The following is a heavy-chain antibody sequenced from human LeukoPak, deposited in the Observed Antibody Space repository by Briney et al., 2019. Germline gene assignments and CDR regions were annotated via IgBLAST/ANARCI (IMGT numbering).Heavy chain of an antibody. CDR3: ASPQTSGYAFGY. V-gene: IGHV3-48*03. D-gene: IGHD5-12*01. J-gene: IGHJ4*02. CDR1: GFTFSSYE. CDR2: ISGSGRTI. Sequence: PGGSLRLSCAASGFTFSSYEMIWFRQAPGKGLECVSYISGSGRTIYYTASVKGRFTISRDNAKNSLYLQMYSLRAGDTAAYYSASPQTSGYAFGYWGQGTLVTVSS.